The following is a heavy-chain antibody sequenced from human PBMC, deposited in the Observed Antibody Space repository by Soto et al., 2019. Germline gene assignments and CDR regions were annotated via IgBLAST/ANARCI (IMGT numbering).Heavy chain of an antibody. CDR1: GFTFSSYW. CDR3: ASWGTYYYDSSGLTFDY. J-gene: IGHJ4*02. V-gene: IGHV3-7*05. CDR2: IKQDGSEK. D-gene: IGHD3-22*01. Sequence: PGGSLRLSCAASGFTFSSYWMSWVRQAPGKGLEWVANIKQDGSEKYYVDSVKGRFTISRDNAKNSLYLQMNSLRAEDTAVYYCASWGTYYYDSSGLTFDYWGQGTLVTVSS.